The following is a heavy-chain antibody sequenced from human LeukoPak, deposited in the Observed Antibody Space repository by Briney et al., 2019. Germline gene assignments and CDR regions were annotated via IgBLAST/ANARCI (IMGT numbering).Heavy chain of an antibody. CDR1: GGSFSGYY. Sequence: PSETLSLTCAVYGGSFSGYYWSWIRQPPGQGLEWIGKIHHSGSTNYNPSLKSRVTISVDTSKNQFSLKLSSVTAADTAVYYCARDDSLYWYFDLWGRGTLVTVSS. CDR2: IHHSGST. J-gene: IGHJ2*01. CDR3: ARDDSLYWYFDL. V-gene: IGHV4-34*01. D-gene: IGHD2-15*01.